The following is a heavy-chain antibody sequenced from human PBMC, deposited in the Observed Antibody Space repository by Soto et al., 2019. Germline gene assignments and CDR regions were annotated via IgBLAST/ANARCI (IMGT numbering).Heavy chain of an antibody. V-gene: IGHV3-30*18. CDR2: ISYDGSNK. J-gene: IGHJ5*02. CDR1: GFTFSSYG. Sequence: GGSLRLSCAASGFTFSSYGMHWVRQAPGKGLEWVAVISYDGSNKYYADSVKGRFTISRDNSKNTLYLQMNSLRAEDTAVYYCAKDRPGLLDPWGQGTLVTVSS. CDR3: AKDRPGLLDP. D-gene: IGHD2-15*01.